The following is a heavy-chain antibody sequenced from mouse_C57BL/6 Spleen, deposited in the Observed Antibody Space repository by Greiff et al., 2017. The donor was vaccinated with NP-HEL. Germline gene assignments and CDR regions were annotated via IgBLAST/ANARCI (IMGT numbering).Heavy chain of an antibody. CDR2: ISYDGSN. J-gene: IGHJ1*03. V-gene: IGHV3-6*01. CDR3: ARDAGGRGYFDV. CDR1: GYSITSGYY. Sequence: EVQLQESGPGLVKPSQSLSLTCSVTGYSITSGYYWNWIRQFPGNKLEWMGYISYDGSNNYNPSLKNRISITRDTSKNQFFLKLNSVTTEDTATYYCARDAGGRGYFDVWGTGTTVTVSS.